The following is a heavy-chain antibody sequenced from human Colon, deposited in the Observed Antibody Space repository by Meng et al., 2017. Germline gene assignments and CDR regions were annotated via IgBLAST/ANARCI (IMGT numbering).Heavy chain of an antibody. CDR2: INQEGSEK. CDR1: GFTFTDSY. Sequence: LVAVGGGLAPPGGSLRLSCAVSGFTFTDSYSTWVRQAPGKGLEWVASINQEGSEKYYVDSVKGRFTISRDNAKNSLYLQMNSLRDEDTAVYYCARDLDYWGPGTLVTVSS. V-gene: IGHV3-7*01. J-gene: IGHJ4*02. CDR3: ARDLDY.